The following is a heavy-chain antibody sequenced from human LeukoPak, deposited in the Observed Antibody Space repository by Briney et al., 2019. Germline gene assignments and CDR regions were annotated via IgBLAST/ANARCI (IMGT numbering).Heavy chain of an antibody. V-gene: IGHV3-11*01. CDR2: IGGSGSTT. CDR3: GRDFGLFGTKRSFDI. Sequence: GGSLRLSCAASGFTFSDYYMGGVRQAPGKGLEGVSYIGGSGSTTFYADSVKGRFTISRDNAKNSVYLQMNSLRAEDTAVYYCGRDFGLFGTKRSFDIWGQGTMVTVSS. J-gene: IGHJ3*02. D-gene: IGHD1-7*01. CDR1: GFTFSDYY.